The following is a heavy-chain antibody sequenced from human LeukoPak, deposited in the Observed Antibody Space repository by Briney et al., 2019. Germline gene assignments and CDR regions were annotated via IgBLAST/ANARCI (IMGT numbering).Heavy chain of an antibody. J-gene: IGHJ4*02. V-gene: IGHV3-23*01. CDR1: GFTFSNYA. Sequence: PGGSLRLSCVASGFTFSNYAMSWVRQAPGKGLEWVSAITGSGTNRYYADSLKGRFTTSRDNSKNTVFLQMNSLRHEDTAIYYCVIWGDYDVLTGYYVPDYWGQGTLVTDAS. CDR3: VIWGDYDVLTGYYVPDY. D-gene: IGHD3-9*01. CDR2: ITGSGTNR.